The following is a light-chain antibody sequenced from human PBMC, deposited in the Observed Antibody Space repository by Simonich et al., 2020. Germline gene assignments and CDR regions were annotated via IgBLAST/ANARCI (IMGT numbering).Light chain of an antibody. CDR3: QQRSNWPPALT. J-gene: IGKJ4*01. CDR1: KSVRSY. Sequence: EIVLTQSPATLSLSPGERATLSCRASKSVRSYLAWYQQKPGQAPRLLIYDASNRATGIPARFSGSWSGTDFTLTISSLEPEDFAVYYCQQRSNWPPALTFGGGTKVEIK. CDR2: DAS. V-gene: IGKV3-11*01.